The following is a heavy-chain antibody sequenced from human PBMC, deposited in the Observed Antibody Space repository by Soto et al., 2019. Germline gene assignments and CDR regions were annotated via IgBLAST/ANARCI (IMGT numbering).Heavy chain of an antibody. V-gene: IGHV3-23*01. CDR1: GFTFNNYA. J-gene: IGHJ5*02. CDR2: ITNNGANI. Sequence: EVHLLESGGGLVQPGGSLRLSCAASGFTFNNYAISWLRQPPEKGLEWVSDITNNGANIKYVDSVKDRFTISRDKSRDTLFLQLNGLRAEDTAVYYCALAARDCGTDCYSSVLHAWGQGTLVTVSS. D-gene: IGHD2-21*02. CDR3: ALAARDCGTDCYSSVLHA.